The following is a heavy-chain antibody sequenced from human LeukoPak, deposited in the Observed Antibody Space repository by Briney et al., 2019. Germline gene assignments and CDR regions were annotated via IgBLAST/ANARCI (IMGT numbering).Heavy chain of an antibody. CDR2: IYYSGST. V-gene: IGHV4-59*01. CDR3: ARTLAYCGGDCYPNWFDP. D-gene: IGHD2-21*02. J-gene: IGHJ5*02. Sequence: SETLSLTCTVSVGSISSYYWSLIRQPPGKGLEWIGYIYYSGSTNYNPSLKSRVTISVDTSKNQFSLKLSSVTAADTAVYYCARTLAYCGGDCYPNWFDPWGQGTLVTVSS. CDR1: VGSISSYY.